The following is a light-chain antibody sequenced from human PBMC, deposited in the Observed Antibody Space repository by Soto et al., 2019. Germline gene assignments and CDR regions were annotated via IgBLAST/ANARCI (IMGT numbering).Light chain of an antibody. V-gene: IGLV2-14*03. CDR2: DFI. CDR3: ASYTSSSTYL. CDR1: SDDVGGYDF. J-gene: IGLJ3*02. Sequence: QSALTQPASMSGSPGQSITISCTGTSDDVGGYDFVSWYQQHPGKVPRLIIYDFIKRPSGVSHRFSGSKSGNTPSLTISGLQIADEADYYCASYTSSSTYLFGGGTKLTVL.